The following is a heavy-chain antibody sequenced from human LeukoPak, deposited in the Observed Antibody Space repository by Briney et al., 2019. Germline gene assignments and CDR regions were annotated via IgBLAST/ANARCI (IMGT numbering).Heavy chain of an antibody. V-gene: IGHV3-15*01. Sequence: GGSLRLSCAASGFTFSHAWMSWVRQAPGRGLELVGRIKNKPDGGTSDYAAPVKGRFTISRDDSKSTLYLQMSSLKTEDTAVYYCTVVNYGSGSYPLGSWGQGTLVTVSS. D-gene: IGHD3-10*01. CDR2: IKNKPDGGTS. CDR1: GFTFSHAW. CDR3: TVVNYGSGSYPLGS. J-gene: IGHJ5*02.